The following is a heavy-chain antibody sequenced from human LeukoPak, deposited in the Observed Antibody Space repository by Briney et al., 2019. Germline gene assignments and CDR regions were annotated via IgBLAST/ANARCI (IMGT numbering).Heavy chain of an antibody. CDR2: IYYSGST. J-gene: IGHJ6*03. D-gene: IGHD3-3*01. Sequence: SETLSLTCTVSGGSISSGDYYWSWIRQPPGKGLEWIGYIYYSGSTYYNPSLKSGVTISVDTSKNQFSLKLSSVTAADTAVYYCARGHYDFWSGYYTYYYYCYMDVWGKGTTVTVSS. CDR3: ARGHYDFWSGYYTYYYYCYMDV. CDR1: GGSISSGDYY. V-gene: IGHV4-30-4*08.